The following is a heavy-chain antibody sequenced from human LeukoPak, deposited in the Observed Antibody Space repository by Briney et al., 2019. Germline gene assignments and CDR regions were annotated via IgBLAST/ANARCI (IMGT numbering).Heavy chain of an antibody. CDR1: GFSFRDFW. Sequence: PGGSLRLSCAASGFSFRDFWMTWVRQAPGKGLEWVANINQGGCVKYYVDSVKGRFTISRDDAKSSLYVQMNSLRDEDTAVYYCARFGYSGWNLEYWGQGTLVTVSS. CDR3: ARFGYSGWNLEY. V-gene: IGHV3-7*01. J-gene: IGHJ4*02. CDR2: INQGGCVK. D-gene: IGHD5-12*01.